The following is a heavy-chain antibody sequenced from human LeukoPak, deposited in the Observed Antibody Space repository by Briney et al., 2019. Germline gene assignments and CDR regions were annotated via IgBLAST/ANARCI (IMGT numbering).Heavy chain of an antibody. V-gene: IGHV4-30-2*01. CDR2: IYHSGST. CDR1: GGSISSGGYY. Sequence: SETLSLTCTVSGGSISSGGYYWSWIRQPPGKGLEWIGYIYHSGSTYYNPSLKRRVTISVDRSKNQFSLKLSSVTAADTAVYYCARDGTTGTMDYWGQGTLVTVSS. J-gene: IGHJ4*02. CDR3: ARDGTTGTMDY. D-gene: IGHD1-1*01.